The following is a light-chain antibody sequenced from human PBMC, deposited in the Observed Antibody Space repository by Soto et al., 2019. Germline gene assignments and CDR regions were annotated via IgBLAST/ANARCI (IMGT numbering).Light chain of an antibody. CDR2: GGS. V-gene: IGKV3-20*01. CDR3: QQYSSSRT. Sequence: EIVLTQAPATLSLSPGERATVSCRASQSVSSSLAWYPQNPGQAPRLLIYGGSSRATGIPVRFSGSGSETDFTLTITRLEPEDFAVYYCQQYSSSRTFGQGTKVDIK. CDR1: QSVSSS. J-gene: IGKJ1*01.